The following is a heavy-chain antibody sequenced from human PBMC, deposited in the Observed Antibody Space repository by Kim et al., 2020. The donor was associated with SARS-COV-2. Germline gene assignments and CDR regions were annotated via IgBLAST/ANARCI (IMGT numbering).Heavy chain of an antibody. CDR1: GFTFSSYS. V-gene: IGHV3-21*01. D-gene: IGHD2-2*01. Sequence: GGSLRLSCAASGFTFSSYSMNWVRQAPGKGLEWVSSISSSSSNIYYADSVKGRFTISRDNAKNSLYLQMNSLRAEDTAVYYCARALVPAALGVYYYCYGMDVWGQGTTVTVSS. CDR3: ARALVPAALGVYYYCYGMDV. J-gene: IGHJ6*02. CDR2: ISSSSSNI.